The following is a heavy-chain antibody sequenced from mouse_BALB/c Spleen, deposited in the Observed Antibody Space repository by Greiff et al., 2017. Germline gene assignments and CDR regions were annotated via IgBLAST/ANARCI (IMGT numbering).Heavy chain of an antibody. CDR1: GFTFSDYG. D-gene: IGHD1-1*01. J-gene: IGHJ1*01. Sequence: EVQGVESGGGLVQPGGSRKLSCAASGFTFSDYGMAWVRQAPGKGPEWVAFISNLAYSIYYSDTVTGRFTISRENAKYTLYLEMSSLRAEDTAMYYCARVDYGSSYGYFDVWGAGTTVTVSS. CDR3: ARVDYGSSYGYFDV. CDR2: ISNLAYSI. V-gene: IGHV5-15*02.